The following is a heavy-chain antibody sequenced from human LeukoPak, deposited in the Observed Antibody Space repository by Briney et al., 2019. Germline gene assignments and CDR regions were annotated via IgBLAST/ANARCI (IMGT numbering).Heavy chain of an antibody. J-gene: IGHJ4*02. CDR1: GVTFSSYW. Sequence: GGSLRLSCAASGVTFSSYWVHWGREAPGKGLVWVSRINGDARSTAYADSVKGRFTLSTDNANNTLYLHIHSLGAEDTAVYYCAGQYDYASGPLEYWGQGTLVTVSS. V-gene: IGHV3-74*01. CDR2: INGDARST. D-gene: IGHD3-10*01. CDR3: AGQYDYASGPLEY.